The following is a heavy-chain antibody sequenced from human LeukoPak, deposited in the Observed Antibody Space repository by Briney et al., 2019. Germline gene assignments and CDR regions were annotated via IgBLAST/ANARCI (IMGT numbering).Heavy chain of an antibody. CDR2: IIPIFGTA. CDR3: AREGPPYSYGLVEALYFDY. Sequence: ASVKVSCKASGGTFSSYAISWVRQAPGQGLEWMGGIIPIFGTANYAQKFQGRVTITADKSTSTAYMELSSLRSEDTAVYYCAREGPPYSYGLVEALYFDYWGQGTLVTVS. CDR1: GGTFSSYA. V-gene: IGHV1-69*06. J-gene: IGHJ4*02. D-gene: IGHD5-18*01.